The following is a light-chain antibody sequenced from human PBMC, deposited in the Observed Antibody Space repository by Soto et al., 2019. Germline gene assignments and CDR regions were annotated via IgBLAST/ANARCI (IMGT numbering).Light chain of an antibody. CDR3: QQYGSSPWT. CDR1: QSISGA. CDR2: GAS. V-gene: IGKV3-20*01. J-gene: IGKJ1*01. Sequence: EIVMTQSPATLSVSPGGRATLSCRASQSISGALAWYQQKPGQAPRLLIYGASSRATGIPDRFSGSGSGADFTLTISRLEPEDCAVYYCQQYGSSPWTFGQGTTVEIK.